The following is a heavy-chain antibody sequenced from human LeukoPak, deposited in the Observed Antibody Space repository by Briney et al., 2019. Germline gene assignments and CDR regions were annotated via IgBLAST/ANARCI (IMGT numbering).Heavy chain of an antibody. CDR3: ARDSALDTFDI. Sequence: ASVKVSCKASGYTFTGYYIHWVRQAPGQGLEWMGWINPNSGVSKYAKKFQARVTMTRDTSVSTAYMELSRLRSDDTAVYYCARDSALDTFDIWGQGTMVTVSS. J-gene: IGHJ3*02. V-gene: IGHV1-2*02. CDR1: GYTFTGYY. CDR2: INPNSGVS.